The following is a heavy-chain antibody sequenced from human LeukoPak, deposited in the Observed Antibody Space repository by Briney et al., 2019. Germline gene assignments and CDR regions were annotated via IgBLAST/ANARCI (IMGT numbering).Heavy chain of an antibody. D-gene: IGHD2-21*01. V-gene: IGHV3-23*01. J-gene: IGHJ4*01. CDR2: ISGSGGST. Sequence: GGSLRLSCKASGFTFSNYAMSWVRQAPGKGLEWVSAISGSGGSTYYADSVKGRFTISRDNSKNTLYLQMNSLRAEDTAVYYCASSYCGGTLCYDHYWGHGTLVTVSS. CDR1: GFTFSNYA. CDR3: ASSYCGGTLCYDHY.